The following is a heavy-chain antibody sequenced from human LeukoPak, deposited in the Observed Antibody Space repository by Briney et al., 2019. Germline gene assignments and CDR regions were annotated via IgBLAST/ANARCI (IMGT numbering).Heavy chain of an antibody. J-gene: IGHJ6*02. Sequence: PSASVKVSCKASGYTFTSYYMHWVRQAPGQGLEWMGIINPSGGSTSYAQKFQGRVTMTRDTSTSTVYMELSSLRSEDTAVYYCARERITTIVVADYYYYGMDVWGQGTTVTVSS. V-gene: IGHV1-46*01. D-gene: IGHD3-22*01. CDR1: GYTFTSYY. CDR3: ARERITTIVVADYYYYGMDV. CDR2: INPSGGST.